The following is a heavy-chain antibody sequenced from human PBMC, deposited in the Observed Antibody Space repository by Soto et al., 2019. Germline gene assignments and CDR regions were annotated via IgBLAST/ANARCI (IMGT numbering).Heavy chain of an antibody. D-gene: IGHD2-15*01. CDR1: GYTFTGYY. V-gene: IGHV1-2*02. J-gene: IGHJ6*02. CDR2: INPNSGGT. Sequence: ASVKVSCKASGYTFTGYYMHWVRQAPGQGLEWMGWINPNSGGTNYAQKFQGRVTMTRDTSISTAYMELSRLRSDDTAVYYCARDDVVVVAATLLHYYYGMDVWGQGTTVTVS. CDR3: ARDDVVVVAATLLHYYYGMDV.